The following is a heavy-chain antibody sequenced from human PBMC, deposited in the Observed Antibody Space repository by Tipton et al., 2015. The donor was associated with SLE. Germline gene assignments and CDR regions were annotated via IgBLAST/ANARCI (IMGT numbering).Heavy chain of an antibody. CDR2: IYYSGDT. V-gene: IGHV4-59*12. D-gene: IGHD1-7*01. CDR1: GGSMTGSY. J-gene: IGHJ6*03. CDR3: TRGSRTWNSGYMDV. Sequence: TLSLTCSVSGGSMTGSYWSWVRQPPGRGLEWIGSIYYSGDTHYNPSLNSRVTMSADTSKNQFSLKLTSVTAADTAMYYCTRGSRTWNSGYMDVWGRGTTVSVSS.